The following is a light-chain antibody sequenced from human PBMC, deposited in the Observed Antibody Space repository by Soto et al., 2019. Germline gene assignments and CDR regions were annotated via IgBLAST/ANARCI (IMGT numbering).Light chain of an antibody. CDR1: QSINTY. Sequence: DIQMTQSPSSLSASVGDRVTITCRASQSINTYLNWYQQKPGKAPKLLIYAASSLQSGVPSRFSGSGSGTDFTLTIGSLQPEDLATYYCQESYSHSRTFGPGTKVDI. CDR2: AAS. V-gene: IGKV1-39*01. CDR3: QESYSHSRT. J-gene: IGKJ3*01.